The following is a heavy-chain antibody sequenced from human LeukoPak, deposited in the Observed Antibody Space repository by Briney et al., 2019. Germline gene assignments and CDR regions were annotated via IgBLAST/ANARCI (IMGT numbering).Heavy chain of an antibody. D-gene: IGHD3-3*01. CDR1: GGSISSYY. Sequence: PSETLSLTCTVSGGSISSYYWSWIRQPPGKGLEWIGYIYYSGSTNYNPSLKSRIIISVDKSKNQFSLKLSSVTAADTAVYYCARERSGSEIFARSFDIWGQGTMVTVSS. J-gene: IGHJ3*02. CDR3: ARERSGSEIFARSFDI. CDR2: IYYSGST. V-gene: IGHV4-59*12.